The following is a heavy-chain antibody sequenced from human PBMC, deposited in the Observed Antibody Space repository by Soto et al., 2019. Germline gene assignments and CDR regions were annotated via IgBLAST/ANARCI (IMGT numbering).Heavy chain of an antibody. D-gene: IGHD3-10*01. CDR1: GGSFSGYY. CDR3: ARGRSGLLWFGELFRGGMDV. V-gene: IGHV4-34*01. Sequence: QVQLQQWGAGLLKPSETLSLICAVYGGSFSGYYWSWIRQPPGKGLEWIGEINHSGSTNYNPSLKSRVTISVDTSKNQFSLKLSSVTAADTAVYYCARGRSGLLWFGELFRGGMDVWGQGTTVTVSS. CDR2: INHSGST. J-gene: IGHJ6*02.